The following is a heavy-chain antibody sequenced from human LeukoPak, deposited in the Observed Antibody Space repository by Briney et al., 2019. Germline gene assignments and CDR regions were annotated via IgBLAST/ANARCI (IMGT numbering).Heavy chain of an antibody. V-gene: IGHV3-9*01. CDR3: AKDMFPMVRGVMDY. CDR2: ISWNSGSI. D-gene: IGHD3-10*01. J-gene: IGHJ4*02. CDR1: GFTFDDYA. Sequence: GGSLRLSCAASGFTFDDYAMHWVRQAPGKGLEWVSGISWNSGSIGYADSVKGRFTISRDNAKNSLYLQMNSLRAEDTALYYCAKDMFPMVRGVMDYWGQGTLVTVSS.